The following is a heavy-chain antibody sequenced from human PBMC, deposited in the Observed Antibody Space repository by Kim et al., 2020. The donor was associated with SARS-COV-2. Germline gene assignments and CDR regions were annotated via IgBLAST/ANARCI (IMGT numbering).Heavy chain of an antibody. D-gene: IGHD6-19*01. CDR3: ARGGIAVAGTVVDYDY. V-gene: IGHV4-4*02. Sequence: LKSRVTISGDKYKNQFSLKLSSVTAADTAVYYCARGGIAVAGTVVDYDYWGQGTLVTVSS. J-gene: IGHJ4*02.